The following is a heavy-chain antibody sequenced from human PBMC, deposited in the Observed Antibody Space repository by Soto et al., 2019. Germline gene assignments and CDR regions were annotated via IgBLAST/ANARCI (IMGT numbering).Heavy chain of an antibody. CDR1: GYTFTSYY. Sequence: QVQLVQSGAEVKKPGASVKVSCKASGYTFTSYYMHWVRQAPGQGLEWMGIINPSGGSTSYAQKFQGRVTMTRDTSTSTVYMELSSLRSEDTAVYYCARGGRVGGAVVPAALDYYYYGMDVWGQGTTVTVSS. CDR2: INPSGGST. CDR3: ARGGRVGGAVVPAALDYYYYGMDV. D-gene: IGHD2-2*01. J-gene: IGHJ6*02. V-gene: IGHV1-46*01.